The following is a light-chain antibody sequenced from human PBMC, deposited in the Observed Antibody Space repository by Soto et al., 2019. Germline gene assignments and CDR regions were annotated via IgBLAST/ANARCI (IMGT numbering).Light chain of an antibody. CDR2: AAS. CDR3: QKYNSALLT. V-gene: IGKV1-27*01. J-gene: IGKJ4*01. Sequence: DIQMTQSPSSLSASVGDRVSITCRASQGISNYLAWYQQKPGKVPEILIYAASTLRSGVPSRFSGGGSGTDFTLTISSLQPGDVATYYCQKYNSALLTFGGGTKVELK. CDR1: QGISNY.